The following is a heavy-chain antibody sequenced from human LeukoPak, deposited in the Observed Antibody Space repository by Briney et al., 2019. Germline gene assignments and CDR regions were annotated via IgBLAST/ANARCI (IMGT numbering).Heavy chain of an antibody. CDR3: ARHDGSSWYYAFDV. CDR2: VYYSGST. D-gene: IGHD6-13*01. CDR1: GVSISSYY. J-gene: IGHJ3*01. Sequence: SEALSLTCTVSGVSISSYYWSWIRQPPGKGLEWIGYVYYSGSTNYNPSLKSRVTISLDTSKNQFSLKLSSVTAADTAVYYCARHDGSSWYYAFDVWGQGTMVTVSS. V-gene: IGHV4-59*08.